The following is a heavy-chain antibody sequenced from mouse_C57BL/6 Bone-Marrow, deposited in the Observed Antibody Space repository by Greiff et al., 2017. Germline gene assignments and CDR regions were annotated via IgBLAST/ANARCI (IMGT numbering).Heavy chain of an antibody. D-gene: IGHD1-1*01. Sequence: EVKVVESGGGLVQSGRSLRLSCATSGFTFSDFYMEWVRQAPGKGLEWIAASRNKANDYTTEYSASVKGRFIVSRDTSQSILYLQMNALRAEDTAIYYCARDVYYGSSSPWYFDVWGTGTTVTVSS. CDR1: GFTFSDFY. CDR3: ARDVYYGSSSPWYFDV. CDR2: SRNKANDYTT. J-gene: IGHJ1*03. V-gene: IGHV7-1*01.